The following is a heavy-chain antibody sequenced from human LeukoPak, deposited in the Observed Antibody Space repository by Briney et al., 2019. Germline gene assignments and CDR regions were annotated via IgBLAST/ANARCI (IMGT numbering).Heavy chain of an antibody. D-gene: IGHD4-17*01. Sequence: SVKVSCKASGYTFTSYGISWVRQAPGQGLEWMVGIIPIFGTANYAQKFQGRVTITADKSTSTAYMELSSLRSEDTAVYYCASVMTTVTKDAFDIWGQGTMVTVSS. CDR2: IIPIFGTA. CDR3: ASVMTTVTKDAFDI. V-gene: IGHV1-69*06. CDR1: GYTFTSYG. J-gene: IGHJ3*02.